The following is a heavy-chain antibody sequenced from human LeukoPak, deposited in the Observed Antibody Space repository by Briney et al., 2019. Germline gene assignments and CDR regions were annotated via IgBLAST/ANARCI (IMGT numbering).Heavy chain of an antibody. CDR2: IYYSGST. Sequence: SETLSLTCTVSGGSTSSYYWSWIRQPPGKGLEWIGYIYYSGSTNYNPSLKSRVTISVDTSKNQFSLKLSSVTAADTAVYYCARHGWVVRGVIPYWYFDLWGRGTLVTVSS. J-gene: IGHJ2*01. V-gene: IGHV4-59*08. CDR1: GGSTSSYY. CDR3: ARHGWVVRGVIPYWYFDL. D-gene: IGHD3-10*01.